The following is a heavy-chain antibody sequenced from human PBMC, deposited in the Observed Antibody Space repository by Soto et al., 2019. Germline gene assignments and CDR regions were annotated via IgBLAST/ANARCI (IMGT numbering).Heavy chain of an antibody. V-gene: IGHV4-34*01. CDR1: GGSFIGYY. D-gene: IGHD3-22*01. Sequence: PSETLSLTCAVYGGSFIGYYWSWIRQPPGKGLEWIGEINHSGSTNYNPSLKSRVTISVDTSKNQFSLKLSSVTAADTAVYYCARGSITMIVVAPGHWFDPWGQGTLVTVSS. CDR2: INHSGST. CDR3: ARGSITMIVVAPGHWFDP. J-gene: IGHJ5*02.